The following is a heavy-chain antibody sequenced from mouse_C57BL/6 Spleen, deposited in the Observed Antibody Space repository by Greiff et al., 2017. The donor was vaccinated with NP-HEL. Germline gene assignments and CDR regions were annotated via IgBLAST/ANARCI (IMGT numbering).Heavy chain of an antibody. CDR1: GFTFSSYG. V-gene: IGHV5-6*01. D-gene: IGHD2-1*01. CDR2: ISSGGSYT. J-gene: IGHJ3*01. CDR3: ARHHGNYVAWFAY. Sequence: EVKLVESGGDLVKPGGSLKLSCAASGFTFSSYGMSWVRQTPDKRLEWVATISSGGSYTYYPDSVKGRFTISRDNAKNTLYLQMSSLKSEDTAMYYCARHHGNYVAWFAYWGQGTLVTVSA.